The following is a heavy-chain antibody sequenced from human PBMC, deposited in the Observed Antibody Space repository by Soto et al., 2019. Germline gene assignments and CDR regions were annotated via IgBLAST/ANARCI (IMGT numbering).Heavy chain of an antibody. V-gene: IGHV3-23*01. CDR2: LSGSGTST. J-gene: IGHJ4*02. CDR1: GFSFVNYA. Sequence: GGSLRLSCAASGFSFVNYAINWVRQAPGKGLEWVSGLSGSGTSTYYADSVKGRFTISRDNSRDTLFLQMNSLTADDTAVYYCAKATTNGGWFNPFDSWGQGALVTVYS. D-gene: IGHD6-19*01. CDR3: AKATTNGGWFNPFDS.